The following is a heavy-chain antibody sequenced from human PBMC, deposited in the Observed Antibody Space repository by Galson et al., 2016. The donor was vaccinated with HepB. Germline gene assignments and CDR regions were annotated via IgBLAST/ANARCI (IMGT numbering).Heavy chain of an antibody. CDR3: AAGGRGIATRPYYFDY. CDR2: SYT. D-gene: IGHD6-6*01. V-gene: IGHV3-11*06. J-gene: IGHJ4*02. Sequence: SYTKYADSVKGRFTISRDNSKNSLYLQMNSLRAEDTAVYYCAAGGRGIATRPYYFDYWGQGILVTVSS.